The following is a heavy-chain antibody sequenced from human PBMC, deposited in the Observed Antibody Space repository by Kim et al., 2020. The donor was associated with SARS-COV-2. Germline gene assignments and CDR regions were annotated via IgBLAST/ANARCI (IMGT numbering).Heavy chain of an antibody. CDR2: VSGSGGST. V-gene: IGHV3-23*01. Sequence: GGSLRLSCAASGFTVNSYAMSWVRQAPGKGLEWVSTVSGSGGSTYYADSVKGRFTISRDNSKNTLYLQMNSLRAEDTAVYYCAKAETAFLEGDYWGQGTLVTVSS. CDR3: AKAETAFLEGDY. CDR1: GFTVNSYA. J-gene: IGHJ4*02. D-gene: IGHD3-3*01.